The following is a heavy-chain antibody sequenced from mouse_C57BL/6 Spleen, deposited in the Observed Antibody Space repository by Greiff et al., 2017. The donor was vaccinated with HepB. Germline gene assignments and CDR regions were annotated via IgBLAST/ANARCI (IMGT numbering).Heavy chain of an antibody. V-gene: IGHV1-50*01. D-gene: IGHD2-5*01. Sequence: VQLQQPGAELVKPGASVKLSCKASGYTFTSYWMQWVKQRPGQGLEWIGEIDPSDSYTNYNQKFKGKATLTVDTSSSTAYMQLSSLTSEDSAVYYCARSGSNYVRYDAMDYWGQGTSVTVSS. J-gene: IGHJ4*01. CDR3: ARSGSNYVRYDAMDY. CDR2: IDPSDSYT. CDR1: GYTFTSYW.